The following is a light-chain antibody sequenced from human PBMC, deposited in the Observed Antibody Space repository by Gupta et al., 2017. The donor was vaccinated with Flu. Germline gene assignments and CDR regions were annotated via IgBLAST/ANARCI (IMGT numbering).Light chain of an antibody. V-gene: IGKV3-11*01. CDR2: DAS. J-gene: IGKJ2*01. CDR1: QSVGRY. CDR3: QERINWPPRYT. Sequence: EIVLIQSPATLSLSPGERATPSCRASQSVGRYLAWYQHKPGQSPRLLIHDASTRATGIPARCSGSGAGTDCTLTISSREPEDFAIYYCQERINWPPRYTFGQGTKLE.